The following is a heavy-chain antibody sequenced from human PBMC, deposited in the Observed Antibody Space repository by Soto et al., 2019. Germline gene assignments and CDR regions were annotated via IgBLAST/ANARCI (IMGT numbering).Heavy chain of an antibody. D-gene: IGHD5-12*01. J-gene: IGHJ4*02. Sequence: PGGSLRLSCAASGFTFSSYGMHWVRQAPGKGLEWVAVTSYDGSKKYYADSVKGRLTISRDNSKNTLYLQMNSLRAEDTAVYYCAKGLGSGYDMSDYWGQGTLVTVSS. CDR3: AKGLGSGYDMSDY. V-gene: IGHV3-30*18. CDR1: GFTFSSYG. CDR2: TSYDGSKK.